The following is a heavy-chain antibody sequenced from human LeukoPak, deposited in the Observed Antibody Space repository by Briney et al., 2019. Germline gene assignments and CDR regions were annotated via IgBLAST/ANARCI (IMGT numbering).Heavy chain of an antibody. V-gene: IGHV4-59*08. CDR2: IYYTGSN. CDR3: ARREDVSYFDL. J-gene: IGHJ2*01. Sequence: SETLSLTCTISGGSIRTYFWGWIRQPPGKGLGWTGIIYYTGSNNYNPSLKGRVTFSVDTSKNHVSQKLISVTAADTAVYYCARREDVSYFDLCGRGTLVTVSS. CDR1: GGSIRTYF.